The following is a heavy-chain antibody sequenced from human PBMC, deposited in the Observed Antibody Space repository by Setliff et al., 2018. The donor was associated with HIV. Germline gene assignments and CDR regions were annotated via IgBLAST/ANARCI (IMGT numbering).Heavy chain of an antibody. V-gene: IGHV3-23*01. CDR3: ATDLHWAFDY. CDR2: ITASGPNI. J-gene: IGHJ4*02. Sequence: GGSLRLSCAASGFTFSTYGMSWVRQTPGKGLEWVSGITASGPNIDYTDSVKGRFTISRDNAKNSLYLQMNSLRAEDAAVYYCATDLHWAFDYWGQGSLVTAPQ. D-gene: IGHD7-27*01. CDR1: GFTFSTYG.